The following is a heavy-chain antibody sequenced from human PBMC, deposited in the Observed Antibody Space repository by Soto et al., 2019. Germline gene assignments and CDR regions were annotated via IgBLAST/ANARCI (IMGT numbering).Heavy chain of an antibody. V-gene: IGHV5-51*01. D-gene: IGHD5-18*01. CDR3: ARALKDTVMAHHAFDL. CDR2: IYPGDSDT. CDR1: GYIFTTHW. Sequence: PGESLKISCKASGYIFTTHWIGWVRRMPGKGLEWLGVIYPGDSDTRYSPSFQGQVTISADKSITAAYLQWSSLKASDTAFYYCARALKDTVMAHHAFDLWGQGTMVTVSS. J-gene: IGHJ3*01.